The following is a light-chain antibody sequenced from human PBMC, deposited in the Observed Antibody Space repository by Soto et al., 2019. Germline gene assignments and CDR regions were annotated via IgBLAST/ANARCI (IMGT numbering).Light chain of an antibody. V-gene: IGLV1-40*01. CDR1: SSNIGARYE. J-gene: IGLJ1*01. CDR2: GNS. CDR3: QSYDSSLSGYV. Sequence: QSVLTQPPSVSGAPGQRVTVSCTGSSSNIGARYEVHWYQQLPGTAPKLLIYGNSNRPSGVPDRFSGSKSGTSASLAITGLQAEDEADYSCQSYDSSLSGYVFGTGTKVTVL.